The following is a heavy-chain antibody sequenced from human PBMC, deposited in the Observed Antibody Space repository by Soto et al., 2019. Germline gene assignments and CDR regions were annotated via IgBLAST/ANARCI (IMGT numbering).Heavy chain of an antibody. CDR1: GYSISSSNW. J-gene: IGHJ4*02. D-gene: IGHD2-2*01. CDR3: ARNRYCSSTSCYEVDY. Sequence: QVQLQESGPGLVKPSDTLSLTCAVSGYSISSSNWWGWIRQPPGKGLEWIGYIYYSGSTYYNPSLKSRVTMSVDTSKTQFSMKLSSVTAVDTAVYYCARNRYCSSTSCYEVDYWGQGTLVTVSS. V-gene: IGHV4-28*01. CDR2: IYYSGST.